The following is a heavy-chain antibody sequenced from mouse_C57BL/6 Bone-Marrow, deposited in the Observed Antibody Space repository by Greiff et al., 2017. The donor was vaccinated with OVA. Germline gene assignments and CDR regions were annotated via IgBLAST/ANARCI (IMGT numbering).Heavy chain of an antibody. J-gene: IGHJ2*01. D-gene: IGHD1-1*01. Sequence: VQLVESGPELVKPGASVKISCKASGYAFSSSWMNWVRQRPGKGLEWIGRIYPGDGDTNYNGKFKGKATLTADKSSSTVYMQLSSLTSEDSAVYFGAKNYYGSSTGYWGQGTTLTVSS. CDR3: AKNYYGSSTGY. V-gene: IGHV1-82*01. CDR1: GYAFSSSW. CDR2: IYPGDGDT.